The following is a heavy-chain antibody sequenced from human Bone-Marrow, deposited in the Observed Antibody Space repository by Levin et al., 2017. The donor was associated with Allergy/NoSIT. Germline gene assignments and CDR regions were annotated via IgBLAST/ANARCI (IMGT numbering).Heavy chain of an antibody. J-gene: IGHJ6*03. CDR3: TTGVWDYHFWNGYYLAGNYYYYMEV. D-gene: IGHD3-3*01. V-gene: IGHV3-15*01. Sequence: KPGGSLRLSCAASGFTFSNAWMSWVRQAPGRGLEWVGRIKSKTDGGTTDYAAPVKDRFTISRDDSKNTLYLQMNSLKTEDTAVYYCTTGVWDYHFWNGYYLAGNYYYYMEVWGKGTTVTVSS. CDR1: GFTFSNAW. CDR2: IKSKTDGGTT.